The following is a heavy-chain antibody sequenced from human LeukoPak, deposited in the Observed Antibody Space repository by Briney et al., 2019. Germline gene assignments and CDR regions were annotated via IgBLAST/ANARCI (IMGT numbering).Heavy chain of an antibody. J-gene: IGHJ4*02. CDR3: ARDIGAAGTLSFFDY. CDR1: GYTFTSYG. CDR2: ISAYNGNS. V-gene: IGHV1-18*04. D-gene: IGHD6-13*01. Sequence: ASVKVSCKASGYTFTSYGISWVRQAPGQGPEWMGWISAYNGNSQYAQKLQGRVTMTTDTSTSTAFMGLRSLRSDDTAVYYCARDIGAAGTLSFFDYWGQGTLVTVSS.